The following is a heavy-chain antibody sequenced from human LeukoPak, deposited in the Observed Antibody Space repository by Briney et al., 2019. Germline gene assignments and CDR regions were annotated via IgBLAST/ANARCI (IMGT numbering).Heavy chain of an antibody. CDR3: VKGGISGASYYYGMDV. V-gene: IGHV3-64D*06. Sequence: GGSLRLSCSASGFTFSSYAMHWVRQARGKRQEYVSAISSNGGSTYYADSVKGRFTISRDNSKNPLYLQMSSLRAEDTAVYYCVKGGISGASYYYGMDVWGKGTTVTVSS. D-gene: IGHD3-10*01. CDR2: ISSNGGST. CDR1: GFTFSSYA. J-gene: IGHJ6*04.